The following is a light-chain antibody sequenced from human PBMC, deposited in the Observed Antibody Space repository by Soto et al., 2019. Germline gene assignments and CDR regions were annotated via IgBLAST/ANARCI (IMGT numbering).Light chain of an antibody. J-gene: IGLJ1*01. CDR3: QSYDSSLSGDV. Sequence: QAVVTQPPSVSGAPGQRVTISCTGSSSNIGAGYGVHWYQQLPGTAPKLLIYGNSNRPSGVPDRFSGSKSGTSASLAITGLQAEDEADYYCQSYDSSLSGDVFGTGTKVTVL. CDR1: SSNIGAGYG. CDR2: GNS. V-gene: IGLV1-40*01.